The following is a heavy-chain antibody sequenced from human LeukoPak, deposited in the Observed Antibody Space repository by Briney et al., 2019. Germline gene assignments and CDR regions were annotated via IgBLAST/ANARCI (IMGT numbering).Heavy chain of an antibody. CDR2: IIPIFGTA. V-gene: IGHV1-69*13. Sequence: ASVKVSCKASGGTFSSYAISWVRQAPGQGLEWMGGIIPIFGTANYAQKFQGRVTITADESTSTAYMELSSLRSEDTAVYYCARDTVTTGWLDPWGQGTLVTVSS. J-gene: IGHJ5*02. CDR1: GGTFSSYA. CDR3: ARDTVTTGWLDP. D-gene: IGHD4-17*01.